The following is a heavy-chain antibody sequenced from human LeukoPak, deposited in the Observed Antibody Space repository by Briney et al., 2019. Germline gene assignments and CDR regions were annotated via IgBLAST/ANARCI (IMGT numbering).Heavy chain of an antibody. Sequence: KPSETLSLTCTVSGGSISSRPYYWGWVRQPPRKGLEWIGSISYSGSIHYNPSLKSRVTISVDTSKNHFPLRLSSVTAADTAVYYCATLEIGDYYFDYWGQGTLVTVSS. CDR3: ATLEIGDYYFDY. CDR2: ISYSGSI. D-gene: IGHD2-21*01. CDR1: GGSISSRPYY. J-gene: IGHJ4*02. V-gene: IGHV4-39*01.